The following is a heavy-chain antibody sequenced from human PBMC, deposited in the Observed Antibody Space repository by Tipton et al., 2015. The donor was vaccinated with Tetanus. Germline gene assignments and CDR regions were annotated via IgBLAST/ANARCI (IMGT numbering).Heavy chain of an antibody. CDR1: GFTFSSYA. CDR2: ISSSGVYT. Sequence: SLRLSCAASGFTFSSYAMSWVRQAPGKGLEWLSGISSSGVYTFYADSLKGRFTTSRDNSKNTLYLQMSSLRAEDTALYYCARDGYNYVPFDYWGQGTLVTVSS. J-gene: IGHJ4*02. V-gene: IGHV3-23*01. D-gene: IGHD5-24*01. CDR3: ARDGYNYVPFDY.